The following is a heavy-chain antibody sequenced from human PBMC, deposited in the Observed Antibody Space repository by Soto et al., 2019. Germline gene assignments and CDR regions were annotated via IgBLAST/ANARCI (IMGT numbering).Heavy chain of an antibody. D-gene: IGHD3-3*01. V-gene: IGHV4-59*01. CDR1: GGSISSYY. CDR2: IYYSGST. Sequence: PSETLSLTCTVSGGSISSYYWSWIRQPPGKGQEWIGYIYYSGSTNYNPSLKSRVTISVDTSKNQFSLKLSSVTAADTAVYYCARVLFGRGNWFDPWGQGTLVTVSS. J-gene: IGHJ5*02. CDR3: ARVLFGRGNWFDP.